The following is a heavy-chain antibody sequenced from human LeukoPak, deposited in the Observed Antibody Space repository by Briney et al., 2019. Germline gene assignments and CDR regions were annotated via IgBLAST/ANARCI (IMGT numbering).Heavy chain of an antibody. CDR2: ISSSGSTI. Sequence: GGSLRLSCAASGFTFSSYEMNWVRQAPGKGLEWVSYISSSGSTIYYADSVKGRFTISRDNAKNSLYLQMNSLRAEDTAVYYCARGIAARSYYYYMDVWGKGTTVTVSS. J-gene: IGHJ6*03. CDR1: GFTFSSYE. V-gene: IGHV3-48*03. CDR3: ARGIAARSYYYYMDV. D-gene: IGHD6-6*01.